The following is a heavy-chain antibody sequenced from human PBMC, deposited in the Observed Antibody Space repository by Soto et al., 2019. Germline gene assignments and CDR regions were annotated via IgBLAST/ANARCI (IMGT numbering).Heavy chain of an antibody. V-gene: IGHV4-31*04. CDR2: IYYTGST. D-gene: IGHD3-22*01. CDR1: GVSIKSGGYY. J-gene: IGHJ4*02. CDR3: ATQPRYDSSGSFYY. Sequence: QVRLQESGPGTLKPSQTLSLTCSVSGVSIKSGGYYWTWIRQLPGKGLEWIGDIYYTGSTYYHPSPKTRVTLSMDTSKNQFSLNLGSVTAADTAVYYCATQPRYDSSGSFYYWGQGTQVTVSS.